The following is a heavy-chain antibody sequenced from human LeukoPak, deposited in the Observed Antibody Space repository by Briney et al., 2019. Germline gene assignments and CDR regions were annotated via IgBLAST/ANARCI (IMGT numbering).Heavy chain of an antibody. Sequence: GASVKVSCKASGYTFTGYYMHWVRQAPGQGLEWMGRINPNSGSTNYAQKFQGRVTMARDTSISTAYMELSRLRSDDTAVYYCASPHYYDSSGQARGDYWGQGTLVTVSS. CDR1: GYTFTGYY. V-gene: IGHV1-2*06. CDR2: INPNSGST. J-gene: IGHJ4*02. CDR3: ASPHYYDSSGQARGDY. D-gene: IGHD3-22*01.